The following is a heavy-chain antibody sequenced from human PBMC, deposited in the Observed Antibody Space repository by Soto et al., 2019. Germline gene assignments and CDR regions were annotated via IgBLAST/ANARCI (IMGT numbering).Heavy chain of an antibody. Sequence: PGGSLRLSCVAPGFTFSSYSMNWVRQAPGKGLEWVAYISSSSISTMYYADSVKGRFTISRDNAKNSLYLQMNSLRDEDTAVYYCARSPFDKTSSYYSWGQGTLVTVSS. CDR2: ISSSSISTM. J-gene: IGHJ4*02. D-gene: IGHD3-10*01. CDR3: ARSPFDKTSSYYS. CDR1: GFTFSSYS. V-gene: IGHV3-48*02.